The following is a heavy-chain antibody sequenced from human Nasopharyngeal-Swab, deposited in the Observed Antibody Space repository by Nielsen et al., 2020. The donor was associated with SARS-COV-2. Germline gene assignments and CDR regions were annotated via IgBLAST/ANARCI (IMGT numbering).Heavy chain of an antibody. V-gene: IGHV1-46*01. D-gene: IGHD1-7*01. Sequence: WVGQAPGQGLEWMGIINPTDGSTSYARKFEGRVTMTRVTSTSTVYMELNSLRSEDTAVYYCARVLPFRITGTSGMDVWGQGTTVTVSS. CDR2: INPTDGST. CDR3: ARVLPFRITGTSGMDV. J-gene: IGHJ6*02.